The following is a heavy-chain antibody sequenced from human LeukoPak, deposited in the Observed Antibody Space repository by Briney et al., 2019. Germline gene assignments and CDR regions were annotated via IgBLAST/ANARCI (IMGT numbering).Heavy chain of an antibody. CDR1: GGSFSGYY. J-gene: IGHJ5*02. V-gene: IGHV4-34*01. D-gene: IGHD6-6*01. CDR2: INHSGST. Sequence: PSETLSLTCAVYGGSFSGYYWSWIRQPPGKGLEWIGEINHSGSTNYNPSLKSRVTMSVDTSKNQFSLKLSSVTAADTAVYYCARVRSSSSGNWFDPWGQGTLVTVSS. CDR3: ARVRSSSSGNWFDP.